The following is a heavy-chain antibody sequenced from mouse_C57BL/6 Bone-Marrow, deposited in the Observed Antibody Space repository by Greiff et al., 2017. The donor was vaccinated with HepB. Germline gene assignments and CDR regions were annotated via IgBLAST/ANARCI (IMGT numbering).Heavy chain of an antibody. CDR1: GYSITSGYY. V-gene: IGHV3-6*01. CDR3: ARLITTVV. D-gene: IGHD1-1*01. CDR2: ISYDGSN. J-gene: IGHJ2*01. Sequence: ESGPGLVKPSQSLSLTCSVTGYSITSGYYWHWIRQFPGNKLEWMGYISYDGSNNYNPSLKNRISITRDTSKNQFFLKLNSVTTEDTATYYCARLITTVVWGQGTTLTVSS.